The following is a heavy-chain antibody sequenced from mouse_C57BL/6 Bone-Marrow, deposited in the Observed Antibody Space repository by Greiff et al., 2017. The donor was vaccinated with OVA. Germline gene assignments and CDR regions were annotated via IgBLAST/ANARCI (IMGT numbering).Heavy chain of an antibody. CDR3: ARDSSGYGAWFAY. V-gene: IGHV1-50*01. J-gene: IGHJ3*01. D-gene: IGHD3-2*02. CDR2: IDPSDSYT. Sequence: QVQLQQPGAELVKPGASVKLSCKASGYTFTSYWMQGVKQRPGQGLEWIGEIDPSDSYTNYNQKFKGKATLTVDTSSSTAYMQLSSLTSEDSAVYYCARDSSGYGAWFAYWGQGTLVTVSA. CDR1: GYTFTSYW.